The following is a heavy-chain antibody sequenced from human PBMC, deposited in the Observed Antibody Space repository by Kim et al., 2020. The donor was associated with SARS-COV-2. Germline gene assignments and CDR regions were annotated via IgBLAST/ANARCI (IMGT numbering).Heavy chain of an antibody. CDR3: AKVAWIQLWLPFDY. Sequence: GGSLRLSCAASGFTFDDYAMHWVRQAPGKGLEWVSGISWNSGSIGYADSVKGRFTISRDNAKNSLYLQMNSLRAEDTALYYCAKVAWIQLWLPFDYWGQGTLVTVSS. CDR2: ISWNSGSI. J-gene: IGHJ4*02. D-gene: IGHD5-18*01. V-gene: IGHV3-9*01. CDR1: GFTFDDYA.